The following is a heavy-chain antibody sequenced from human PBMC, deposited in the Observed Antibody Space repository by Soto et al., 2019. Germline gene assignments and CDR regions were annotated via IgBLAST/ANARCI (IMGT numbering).Heavy chain of an antibody. V-gene: IGHV3-72*01. CDR1: GFTFSDHY. Sequence: EVQLVESGGGLVQPGGSLRLSCAASGFTFSDHYMDWVRQAPGKGLEWVGRTRNKANSYTTEYAASVKGRFTISRDDSKNSLYLQMNSLKTEDTAVYYCARAPTVTTLEGRDYWGQGTLVTVSS. J-gene: IGHJ4*02. CDR2: TRNKANSYTT. D-gene: IGHD4-17*01. CDR3: ARAPTVTTLEGRDY.